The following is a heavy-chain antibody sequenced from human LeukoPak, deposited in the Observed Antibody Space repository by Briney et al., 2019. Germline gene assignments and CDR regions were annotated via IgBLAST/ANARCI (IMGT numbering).Heavy chain of an antibody. J-gene: IGHJ6*02. Sequence: GGSLRLSCAASGITVNSTYISWVRQAPGKGLEWVSVAYSDGNTYYAGSVKGRFIISRDNSKNTLFLQMNSLRAEDTAVYYCARLFGSGWPGYFYYAMDVWGQGTTVAVSS. CDR2: AYSDGNT. V-gene: IGHV3-66*04. CDR1: GITVNSTY. CDR3: ARLFGSGWPGYFYYAMDV. D-gene: IGHD6-19*01.